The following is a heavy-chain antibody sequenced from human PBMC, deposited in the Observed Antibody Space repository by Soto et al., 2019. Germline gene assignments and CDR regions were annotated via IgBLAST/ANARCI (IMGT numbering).Heavy chain of an antibody. CDR1: EFTVSSNH. V-gene: IGHV3-53*01. CDR3: ASQSTYTLDY. D-gene: IGHD3-16*01. CDR2: IYSGGST. Sequence: GGSLRLSCAASEFTVSSNHMSWVRQAPGKGLEWVSVIYSGGSTYYSDSVKGRFTISRDHSENTLYLQMNSLRAEDTAFYYCASQSTYTLDYWGQGTLVTVSS. J-gene: IGHJ4*02.